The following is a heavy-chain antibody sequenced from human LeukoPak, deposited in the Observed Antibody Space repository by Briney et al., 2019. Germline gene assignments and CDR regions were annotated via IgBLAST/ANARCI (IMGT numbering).Heavy chain of an antibody. CDR2: IYYSGST. Sequence: SETLSLTCTVSGGSISSSSYYWGWIRQPPGKGLEWIGSIYYSGSTYYNPSLKSRVTISVDTSKNQFSLKLSSVTAADTAVYYCARASRSGGSPLGYWGQGTLVTVSS. V-gene: IGHV4-39*07. CDR1: GGSISSSSYY. D-gene: IGHD2-15*01. CDR3: ARASRSGGSPLGY. J-gene: IGHJ4*02.